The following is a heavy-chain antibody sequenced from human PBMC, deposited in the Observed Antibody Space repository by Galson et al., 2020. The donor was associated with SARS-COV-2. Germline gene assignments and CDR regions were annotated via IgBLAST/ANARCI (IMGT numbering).Heavy chain of an antibody. CDR2: ISYAGSNK. J-gene: IGHJ4*02. CDR1: GFTFSSYG. CDR3: AKDGSAAAGTSWVFDY. V-gene: IGHV3-30*18. Sequence: GGSLRLSCAASGFTFSSYGMHWVRQAPGKGLEWVAVISYAGSNKYYADSVKGRFTISRDNSKNTLYLQMNSLRAEDTAVYYCAKDGSAAAGTSWVFDYWGQGTLVTVSS. D-gene: IGHD6-13*01.